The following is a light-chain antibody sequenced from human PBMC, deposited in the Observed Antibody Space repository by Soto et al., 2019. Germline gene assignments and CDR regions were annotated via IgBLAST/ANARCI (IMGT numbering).Light chain of an antibody. Sequence: DIQMTQSPSTLSASVGDRVTITCRASQSISSWLAWYQQKPGKAPKLLIYKASTLESGVPARFSGSGSGTEFTLTISSLEPDDFATYYCQQYNIYSVTFGQGTKVEAK. CDR1: QSISSW. CDR2: KAS. J-gene: IGKJ1*01. V-gene: IGKV1-5*03. CDR3: QQYNIYSVT.